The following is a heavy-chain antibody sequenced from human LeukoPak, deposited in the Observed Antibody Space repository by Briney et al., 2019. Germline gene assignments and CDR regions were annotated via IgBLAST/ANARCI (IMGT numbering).Heavy chain of an antibody. V-gene: IGHV3-23*01. D-gene: IGHD3-10*01. CDR2: ISGSGGST. J-gene: IGHJ4*02. CDR1: GFTFSSYA. Sequence: GGSLRLSCAASGFTFSSYAVSWVRQAPGKGLEWVSAISGSGGSTYYADSVKGRFTISRDNSKNTLYLQMNSLRAEDTAVYYCAKGSRGDYGSGSYLYFDYWGQGTLVTVSS. CDR3: AKGSRGDYGSGSYLYFDY.